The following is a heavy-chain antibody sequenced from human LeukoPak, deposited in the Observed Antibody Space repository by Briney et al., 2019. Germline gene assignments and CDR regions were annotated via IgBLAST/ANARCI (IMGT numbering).Heavy chain of an antibody. CDR1: GFAFTKYG. CDR3: AREWGLIAVAGGPGY. J-gene: IGHJ4*02. CDR2: IWYDGHNK. V-gene: IGHV3-33*01. D-gene: IGHD6-19*01. Sequence: PGGSLRLSCAASGFAFTKYGMHWVRQAPGKGLEWLAIIWYDGHNKYHADSVKGRFTISRDNSKNTLFLEMNELRVEDTAMYYCAREWGLIAVAGGPGYWGQGTLVTVSS.